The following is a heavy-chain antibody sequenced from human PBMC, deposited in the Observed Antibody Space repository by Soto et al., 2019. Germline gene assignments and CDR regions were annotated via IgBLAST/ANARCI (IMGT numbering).Heavy chain of an antibody. Sequence: ASVKVSCKASGGTFSSYAISWVRQAPGQGLEWMGGIIPIFGTANYAQKFQGRVTITADESTSTAYMELSSLRSEDTAVYYCARGVREGSGWYEVWDYCYYGMDVWGQGTTVTVSS. D-gene: IGHD6-19*01. V-gene: IGHV1-69*13. CDR2: IIPIFGTA. CDR3: ARGVREGSGWYEVWDYCYYGMDV. CDR1: GGTFSSYA. J-gene: IGHJ6*02.